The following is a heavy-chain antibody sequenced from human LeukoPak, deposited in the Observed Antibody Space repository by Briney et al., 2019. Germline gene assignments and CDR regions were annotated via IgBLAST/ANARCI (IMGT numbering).Heavy chain of an antibody. CDR1: GFTFDDYA. J-gene: IGHJ6*03. V-gene: IGHV3-43*02. D-gene: IGHD3-3*01. Sequence: GGSLRLSCAASGFTFDDYAMHWVRQAPGKGLQWVSLISGDGGSTYYADSVKGRFTISRDNSKNSLYLQMNSLRTEDTALYYCAKDNYDFWSPLYYYYMDVWGKGTTVTVSS. CDR2: ISGDGGST. CDR3: AKDNYDFWSPLYYYYMDV.